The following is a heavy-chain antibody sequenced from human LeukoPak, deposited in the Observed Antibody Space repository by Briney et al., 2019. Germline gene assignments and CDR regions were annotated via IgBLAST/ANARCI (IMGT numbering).Heavy chain of an antibody. CDR3: ARDGVRGVIAEGHYYGMDV. Sequence: ASVKVSCKAYGYTFTSYYMHWVRQAPGQGLEWMGIINPSGGSTSYAQKFQGRVTMTRDTSTSTVYMELSSLRSEDTAVYYCARDGVRGVIAEGHYYGMDVWGKGTTVTVSS. V-gene: IGHV1-46*01. CDR2: INPSGGST. J-gene: IGHJ6*04. CDR1: GYTFTSYY. D-gene: IGHD3-10*01.